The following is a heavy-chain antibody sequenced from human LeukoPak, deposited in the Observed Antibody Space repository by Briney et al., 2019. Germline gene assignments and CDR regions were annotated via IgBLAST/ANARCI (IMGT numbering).Heavy chain of an antibody. D-gene: IGHD3-22*01. V-gene: IGHV4-39*07. J-gene: IGHJ4*02. Sequence: SETLSLTCTVSGGSISSSNFYWGWIRQPPGKGLEWIGSIYYSGSTYYNPSLKSRVTISVDTSKNQFSLKLSSVTAADTAVYYCARDRHYYDSSGYYLTQYYFDYWGQGTLVTVSS. CDR3: ARDRHYYDSSGYYLTQYYFDY. CDR1: GGSISSSNFY. CDR2: IYYSGST.